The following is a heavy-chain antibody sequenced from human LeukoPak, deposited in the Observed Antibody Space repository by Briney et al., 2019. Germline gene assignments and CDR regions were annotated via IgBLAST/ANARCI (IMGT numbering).Heavy chain of an antibody. J-gene: IGHJ6*02. Sequence: ASVKVSCKASGYTFTSYGISWVRQAPGQGLEWMGWISAYSGDTSYAQKFQGRVTMTRDTSTSTVYMELSSLRSEDTAVYYCARGGRFYYYGMDVWGQGTTVTVSS. CDR3: ARGGRFYYYGMDV. D-gene: IGHD1-26*01. CDR1: GYTFTSYG. CDR2: ISAYSGDT. V-gene: IGHV1-18*01.